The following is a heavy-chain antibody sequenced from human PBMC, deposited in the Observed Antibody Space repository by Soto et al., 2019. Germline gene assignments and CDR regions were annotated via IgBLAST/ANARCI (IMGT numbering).Heavy chain of an antibody. V-gene: IGHV1-3*01. CDR1: GYPFTTYA. CDR2: INAGNGNT. J-gene: IGHJ4*02. Sequence: ASVKVSCKASGYPFTTYAIHWVRQAPGQTPEWMGWINAGNGNTKFTEKFHRRVTITTDRSASTAYMELASLSSEDTAVYYCALGGGRNYPAYFDSWGQGPLVTVSS. CDR3: ALGGGRNYPAYFDS. D-gene: IGHD1-26*01.